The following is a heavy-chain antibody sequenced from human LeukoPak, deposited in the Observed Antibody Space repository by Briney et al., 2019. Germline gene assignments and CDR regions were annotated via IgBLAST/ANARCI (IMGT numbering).Heavy chain of an antibody. Sequence: GGSLRLSCAASGFTFSDYGMHWVRQAPGMGLEWVAVIWYDGDKKYYADPVKGRFTISRDNSKNTLYLQMSSLRVEDTSVYFCARDRCGGADCANWFDPWGQGTLVIVSS. CDR2: IWYDGDKK. J-gene: IGHJ5*02. CDR3: ARDRCGGADCANWFDP. V-gene: IGHV3-33*01. D-gene: IGHD2-21*02. CDR1: GFTFSDYG.